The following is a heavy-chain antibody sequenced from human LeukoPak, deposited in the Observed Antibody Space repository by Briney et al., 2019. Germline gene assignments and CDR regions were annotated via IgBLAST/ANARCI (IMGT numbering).Heavy chain of an antibody. Sequence: GGSLRLSCAASGFTFDDYGMSWVRQAPGKGLEWVSGINWNGGSTGYADSVKGRFTISRDNAKNSLYLQMNSLRAEDTALYYCASYYYDSSASGGFDYWGQGTLVTVSS. CDR1: GFTFDDYG. CDR3: ASYYYDSSASGGFDY. D-gene: IGHD3-22*01. V-gene: IGHV3-20*04. CDR2: INWNGGST. J-gene: IGHJ4*02.